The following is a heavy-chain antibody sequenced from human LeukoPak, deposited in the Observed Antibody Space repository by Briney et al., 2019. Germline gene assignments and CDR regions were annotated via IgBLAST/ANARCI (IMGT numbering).Heavy chain of an antibody. J-gene: IGHJ4*02. Sequence: SQTLSLTCAVSGGSISSGGYSWSWIRQPPGKGLEWIGYIYHSGSTYYNPSLKSRVTISVDRSKNQFSLKLSSVTAADTAVYYCARDGYRTVGDYWGQGTLVTVSS. D-gene: IGHD5-18*01. CDR3: ARDGYRTVGDY. V-gene: IGHV4-30-2*01. CDR2: IYHSGST. CDR1: GGSISSGGYS.